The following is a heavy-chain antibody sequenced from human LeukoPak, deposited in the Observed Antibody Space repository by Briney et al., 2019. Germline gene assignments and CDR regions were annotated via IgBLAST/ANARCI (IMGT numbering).Heavy chain of an antibody. CDR1: GYTFTSYD. Sequence: GASVKVSCKASGYTFTSYDINWVRQATGQGLEWMGWMNPNSGNTGYAQKFQGGVTMTRNTSISTAYMELSSLRSEDTAVYYCARGFRIAAAGTSDFDYWGQGTLVTVSS. CDR3: ARGFRIAAAGTSDFDY. D-gene: IGHD6-13*01. V-gene: IGHV1-8*01. CDR2: MNPNSGNT. J-gene: IGHJ4*02.